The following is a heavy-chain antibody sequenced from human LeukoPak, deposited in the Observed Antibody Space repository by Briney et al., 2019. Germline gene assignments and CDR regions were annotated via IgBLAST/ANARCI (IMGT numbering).Heavy chain of an antibody. J-gene: IGHJ4*02. CDR3: ARGSVPAASYYFDY. Sequence: KPSETLSLTCTVSGGSISSYHWSWIRQPPGKGLEWIGYIYYSGSTNYNPSLKSRVTISVDTSKNQFSLKLSSVTAADTAVYYCARGSVPAASYYFDYWGQGTLVTVSS. CDR2: IYYSGST. CDR1: GGSISSYH. V-gene: IGHV4-59*01. D-gene: IGHD2-2*01.